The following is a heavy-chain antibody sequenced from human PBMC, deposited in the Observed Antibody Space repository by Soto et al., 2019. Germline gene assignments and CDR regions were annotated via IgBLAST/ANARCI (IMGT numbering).Heavy chain of an antibody. CDR3: ARIVLMVYAIHGDPFDI. CDR2: IYYSGST. D-gene: IGHD2-8*01. J-gene: IGHJ3*02. V-gene: IGHV4-31*03. CDR1: GGSISSGGYY. Sequence: SETLSLTCTVSGGSISSGGYYWSWIRQHPGKGLEWIGYIYYSGSTYYNPSLKSRVTISVDTSKNQFSLKLSSVTAADTAVYYCARIVLMVYAIHGDPFDIWGQGTMVTVS.